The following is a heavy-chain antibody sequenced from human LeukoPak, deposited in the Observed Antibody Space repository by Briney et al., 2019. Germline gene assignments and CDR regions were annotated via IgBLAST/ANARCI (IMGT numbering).Heavy chain of an antibody. CDR3: AREGRFLDRSPVDY. CDR1: GFTFSSYW. V-gene: IGHV3-74*01. D-gene: IGHD3/OR15-3a*01. CDR2: IKSDGSST. Sequence: GGSLRLSCAASGFTFSSYWMHWARQAPGKGLVWVSGIKSDGSSTSYADSVKGRFTVSRDNAKNTLYLQMNSLRAEDTAVYYCAREGRFLDRSPVDYWGQGSLVTVSS. J-gene: IGHJ4*02.